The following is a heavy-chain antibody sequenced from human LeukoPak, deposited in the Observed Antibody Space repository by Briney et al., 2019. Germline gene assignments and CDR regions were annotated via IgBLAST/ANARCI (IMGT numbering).Heavy chain of an antibody. Sequence: ASVKVSCKAPGYTFTSYAMNWVRQAPGQGLEWMGWINTNTGNPTYAQGFTGRFVFSLDTSVSTAYLQISSLKAEDTAVYYCARDGGIVVVPARNWFDPWGQGTLVTVSS. D-gene: IGHD2-2*01. CDR1: GYTFTSYA. CDR3: ARDGGIVVVPARNWFDP. V-gene: IGHV7-4-1*02. CDR2: INTNTGNP. J-gene: IGHJ5*02.